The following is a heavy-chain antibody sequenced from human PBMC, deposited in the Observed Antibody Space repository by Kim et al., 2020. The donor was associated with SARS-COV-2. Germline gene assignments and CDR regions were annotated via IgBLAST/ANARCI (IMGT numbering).Heavy chain of an antibody. CDR3: AARAPGTYYAH. Sequence: GGSLRLSCFASGFTFKNVTVTWFRQAPGKGPEWVSSISSTGARIHEADSVRGRFAISKDKSKNTVYLQMNSLRVEDTATYFCAARAPGTYYAHWGRGTVVTVST. J-gene: IGHJ4*01. CDR1: GFTFKNVT. CDR2: ISSTGARI. V-gene: IGHV3-23*01. D-gene: IGHD3-3*01.